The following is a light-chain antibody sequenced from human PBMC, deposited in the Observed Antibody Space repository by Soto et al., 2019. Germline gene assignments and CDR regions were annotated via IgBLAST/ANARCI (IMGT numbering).Light chain of an antibody. V-gene: IGLV8-61*01. J-gene: IGLJ3*02. CDR1: SGSVSTSYY. CDR2: NTN. Sequence: QTVVTQGPPFSVSPGGTVTLTCGLSSGSVSTSYYPSWYQQTPGQAPRTLIYNTNTRSSGVPDRFSGSILGNKAALTITGAQADDESDYYCLLYIGSGIWVFGGGTQLTVL. CDR3: LLYIGSGIWV.